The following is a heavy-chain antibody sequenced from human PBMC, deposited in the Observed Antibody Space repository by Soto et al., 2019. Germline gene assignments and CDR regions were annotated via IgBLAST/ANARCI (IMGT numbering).Heavy chain of an antibody. J-gene: IGHJ3*02. D-gene: IGHD3-10*01. CDR2: IKRDGSKK. CDR1: GFTLSAYW. Sequence: VQLEESGGDLVQPGGSLRLSCAASGFTLSAYWMTWVRQAPGKGLEWVANIKRDGSKKSYLDSVSGRFTISRDNVRNSLYLQMDSLRADDTALYYCARDVSPGSISLYLDAFDIWGQWTMVTVSS. CDR3: ARDVSPGSISLYLDAFDI. V-gene: IGHV3-7*05.